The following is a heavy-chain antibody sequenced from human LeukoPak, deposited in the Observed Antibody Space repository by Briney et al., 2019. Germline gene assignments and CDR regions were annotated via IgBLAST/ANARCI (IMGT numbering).Heavy chain of an antibody. CDR2: TSYDGNKK. V-gene: IGHV3-30*15. CDR1: GFTLTYYA. CDR3: ARSSYDYGGIEEPFDY. D-gene: IGHD4-23*01. J-gene: IGHJ4*02. Sequence: PGGSLRLSCAASGFTLTYYAMHWVRQAPGKGLEWVAVTSYDGNKKYYADSVKGRFTISRDSSKNTLYLQMSSLRAEDTAVYYCARSSYDYGGIEEPFDYWGQGTLVTVSS.